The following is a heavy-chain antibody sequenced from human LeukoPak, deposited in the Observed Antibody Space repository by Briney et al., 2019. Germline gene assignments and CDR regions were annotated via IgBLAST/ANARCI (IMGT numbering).Heavy chain of an antibody. CDR3: ARPIYDSTGYHYANAFDI. J-gene: IGHJ3*02. V-gene: IGHV1-46*01. CDR2: INPSGSST. Sequence: ASVKVSCKASGYTFTSCYMHWVRQAPGQGLEWMGIINPSGSSTSYAQKFQGRVTMTRDLSTSTVYMELSSLRSEDTAVYYCARPIYDSTGYHYANAFDIWGQGTMVTVSS. CDR1: GYTFTSCY. D-gene: IGHD3-22*01.